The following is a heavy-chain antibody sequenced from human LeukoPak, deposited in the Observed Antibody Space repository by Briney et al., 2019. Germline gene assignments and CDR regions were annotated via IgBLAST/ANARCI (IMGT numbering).Heavy chain of an antibody. CDR3: AKGWSSGWSGFDY. D-gene: IGHD6-19*01. CDR1: GFTFDDYT. J-gene: IGHJ4*02. CDR2: ISWDGGST. V-gene: IGHV3-43*01. Sequence: GGSLSLSCAASGFTFDDYTMHWVRQAPGKGLEWVSLISWDGGSTYYADSVKGRFTISRDNDKDSLYLQMNSLRTEDTAFYYCAKGWSSGWSGFDYWGQGTLVTVSS.